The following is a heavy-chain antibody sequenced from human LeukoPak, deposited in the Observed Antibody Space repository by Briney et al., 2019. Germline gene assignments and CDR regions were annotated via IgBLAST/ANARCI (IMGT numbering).Heavy chain of an antibody. J-gene: IGHJ4*02. Sequence: GGSLRLSCAASGFTFSNYAMSWVRQAPGKGLEWVSGISNGGGSTYHIDSVKGRFTISRDNSNNTLYLQMNSLRAEDTAVYYCAKDFTAGGNYWFDYLGQGTLLTVSS. CDR1: GFTFSNYA. D-gene: IGHD1-26*01. CDR2: ISNGGGST. CDR3: AKDFTAGGNYWFDY. V-gene: IGHV3-23*01.